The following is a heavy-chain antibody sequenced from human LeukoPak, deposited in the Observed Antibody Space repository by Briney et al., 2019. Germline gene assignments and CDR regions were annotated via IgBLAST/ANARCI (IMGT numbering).Heavy chain of an antibody. CDR1: GYTFTGYY. CDR2: INPNSGGT. Sequence: ASVKVSCKASGYTFTGYYMHWVRQAPGQGLEWMGWINPNSGGTNYAQKFQGRVTMTRDTSISTAYMKLSRLGSDDTAVYYCASGHIVVVTAPRAAFDIWGQGTMVTVSS. V-gene: IGHV1-2*02. D-gene: IGHD2-21*02. CDR3: ASGHIVVVTAPRAAFDI. J-gene: IGHJ3*02.